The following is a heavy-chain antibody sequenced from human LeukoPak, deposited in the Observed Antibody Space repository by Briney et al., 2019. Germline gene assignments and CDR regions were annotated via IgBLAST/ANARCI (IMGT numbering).Heavy chain of an antibody. CDR1: GFTVSSNY. CDR2: IYSGGST. CDR3: AKDTMYYYDSSREDAFDI. V-gene: IGHV3-53*01. D-gene: IGHD3-22*01. J-gene: IGHJ3*02. Sequence: GGSLRLSCAASGFTVSSNYMSWVRQAPGKGLEWVSVIYSGGSTYYADSVKGRFTISRDNSKNTLYLQMNSLRAEDTAVYYCAKDTMYYYDSSREDAFDIWGQGTMVTVSS.